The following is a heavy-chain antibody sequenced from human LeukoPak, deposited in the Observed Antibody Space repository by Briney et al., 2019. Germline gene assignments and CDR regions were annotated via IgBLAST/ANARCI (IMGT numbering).Heavy chain of an antibody. V-gene: IGHV3-23*01. CDR3: ARGRNVDTSMVNDY. Sequence: PGGSLRLSCAASGFTFSSYGMSWVRQAPGKGLEWVSAISGSGGSTYYADSVKGRFTISRDNSKNTVYLQMNSLRGEDTAVYYCARGRNVDTSMVNDYWGQGTLVTVSS. D-gene: IGHD5-18*01. J-gene: IGHJ4*02. CDR2: ISGSGGST. CDR1: GFTFSSYG.